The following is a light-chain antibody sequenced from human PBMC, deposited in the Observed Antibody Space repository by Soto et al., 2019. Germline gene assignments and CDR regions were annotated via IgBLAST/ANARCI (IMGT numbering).Light chain of an antibody. J-gene: IGKJ1*01. CDR1: QSLTNNY. Sequence: ELVLTQSPGTLSLSPGERATLSCRASQSLTNNYLAWYQQTPGQAPRLLMDGAFSRATGIPDRFGGSGSGADFTHISSRLEPADFHVYYCQQYNRVPRTFSQVTKVEIK. V-gene: IGKV3-20*01. CDR3: QQYNRVPRT. CDR2: GAF.